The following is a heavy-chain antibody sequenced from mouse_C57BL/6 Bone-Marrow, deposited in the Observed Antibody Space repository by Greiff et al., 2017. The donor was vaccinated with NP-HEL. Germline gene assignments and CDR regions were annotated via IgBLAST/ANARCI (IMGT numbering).Heavy chain of an antibody. CDR2: IYPGSGNT. CDR1: GYTFTDYY. V-gene: IGHV1-76*01. CDR3: TRRGDYDDFAD. D-gene: IGHD2-4*01. J-gene: IGHJ3*01. Sequence: VKLQESGAELVRPGASVKLSCKASGYTFTDYYINWVKQRPGQGLEWIARIYPGSGNTYYNEKFKGKATLTAEKSSSTAYMQLSSLTSEDSAVYFCTRRGDYDDFADWGQATLVTVSA.